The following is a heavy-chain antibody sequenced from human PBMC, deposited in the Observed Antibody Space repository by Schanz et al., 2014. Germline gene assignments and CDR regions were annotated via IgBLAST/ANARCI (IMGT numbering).Heavy chain of an antibody. J-gene: IGHJ6*03. V-gene: IGHV3-23*04. CDR3: ARVKYCTITRCYRTETEGIYYMDV. D-gene: IGHD2-2*01. CDR1: GFTFSTHA. CDR2: ISSGGGST. Sequence: EVQLVESGGGVVQPGRSLRLSCAASGFTFSTHAMSWVRQAPGKGLEWVSSISSGGGSTYYADSVKGRFTISRDNSKNTLYLQMKSLRAEDTAVYYCARVKYCTITRCYRTETEGIYYMDVWGKGTTVTVSS.